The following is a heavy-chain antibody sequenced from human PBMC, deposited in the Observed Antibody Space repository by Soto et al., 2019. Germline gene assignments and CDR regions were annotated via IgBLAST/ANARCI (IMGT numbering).Heavy chain of an antibody. CDR1: GFTFSYYW. CDR2: IHSDGSST. V-gene: IGHV3-74*01. CDR3: ARGDGGDFDL. Sequence: EVQLVESGGGLVRPGGSLRLSCAASGFTFSYYWMHWVRQAPGKGLVWVSRIHSDGSSTTYADFVKGRFIISRDNARKTVGLRMDSVRVEDTAVYYFARGDGGDFDLWGQGTVVTVSS. J-gene: IGHJ3*01. D-gene: IGHD4-17*01.